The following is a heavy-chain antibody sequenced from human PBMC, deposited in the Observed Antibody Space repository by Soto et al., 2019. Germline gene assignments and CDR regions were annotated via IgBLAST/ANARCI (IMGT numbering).Heavy chain of an antibody. Sequence: QVQLQESGPGLVKPSGTLSLTCAASGGSISSSNLWTWVRQPPGKGLEWIGEIYHGGSTNYNPSLKSRVTISVDKSKNQFSMRLSSVTAADTAVYYCARSPRSIAAGGIDYWGQGILVTVSS. J-gene: IGHJ4*02. V-gene: IGHV4-4*02. D-gene: IGHD6-13*01. CDR1: GGSISSSNL. CDR3: ARSPRSIAAGGIDY. CDR2: IYHGGST.